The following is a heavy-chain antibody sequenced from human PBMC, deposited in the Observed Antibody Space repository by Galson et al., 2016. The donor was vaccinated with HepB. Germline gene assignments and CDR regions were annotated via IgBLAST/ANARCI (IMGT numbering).Heavy chain of an antibody. CDR1: GFTFSSYT. CDR2: ISTNNYI. CDR3: ARERSSGWTGDSFDI. Sequence: SLRLSCAASGFTFSSYTMNWVRQAPGKGLEWVSSISTNNYIYYADSVKGRFTVFRDNAKNSLYLQVHSLRAEDTALYYCARERSSGWTGDSFDIWGQGTMLTVSS. V-gene: IGHV3-21*01. J-gene: IGHJ3*02. D-gene: IGHD6-19*01.